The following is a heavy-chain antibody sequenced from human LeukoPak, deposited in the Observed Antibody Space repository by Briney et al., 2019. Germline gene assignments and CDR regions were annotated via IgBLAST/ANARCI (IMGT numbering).Heavy chain of an antibody. D-gene: IGHD3-16*01. V-gene: IGHV3-21*01. Sequence: GGSLRLSCAASGFTFSSYSMNWVRQAPGKGLEWVSSISSSSSYIYYADSVKGRFTISRDNAKNSLYLQMNSLRAEDTAVYYCARVGGGQNAFDIWGQGTMVTASS. CDR1: GFTFSSYS. CDR2: ISSSSSYI. J-gene: IGHJ3*02. CDR3: ARVGGGQNAFDI.